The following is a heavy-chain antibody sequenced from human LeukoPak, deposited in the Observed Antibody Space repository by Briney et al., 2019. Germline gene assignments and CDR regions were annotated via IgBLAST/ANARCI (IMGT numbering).Heavy chain of an antibody. V-gene: IGHV5-51*01. J-gene: IGHJ4*02. CDR3: ARDVRGHGAFDY. Sequence: GESLKISCRGSGYSFTTYWIGWVRQMPGRRLEWMGIIYPGDSDTRYSPSFQGQVTISADKSISTAYLQWSSLKASDTAMYYCARDVRGHGAFDYWGQGTLVTVSS. CDR1: GYSFTTYW. CDR2: IYPGDSDT. D-gene: IGHD3-10*01.